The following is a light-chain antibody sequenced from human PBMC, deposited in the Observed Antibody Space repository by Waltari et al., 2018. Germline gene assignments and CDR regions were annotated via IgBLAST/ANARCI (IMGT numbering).Light chain of an antibody. Sequence: DIVMTQSPLSLPVTPGESASISCRSSESLLHNTGFTYEDWYVQMPGQSPQLLIYLESNRATGVPDRFSGSGSGTDFTLKSSRVEAEDVGVYYCMQGRQSQRTFGQGTKVEIK. CDR3: MQGRQSQRT. V-gene: IGKV2-28*01. CDR2: LES. CDR1: ESLLHNTGFTY. J-gene: IGKJ1*01.